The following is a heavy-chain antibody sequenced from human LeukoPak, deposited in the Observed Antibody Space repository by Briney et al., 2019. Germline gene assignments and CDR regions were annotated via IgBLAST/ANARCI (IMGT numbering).Heavy chain of an antibody. V-gene: IGHV3-11*06. CDR2: ISSSSSYT. Sequence: GGSPRLSCAASGFTFSDYYMSWIRQAPGKGLEWVSYISSSSSYTNYADSVEGRFTISRDNAKNSLYLQMNSLRAEDTAVYYCARTPRYCSGGSCFDYWGQGTLVTVSS. D-gene: IGHD2-15*01. CDR3: ARTPRYCSGGSCFDY. CDR1: GFTFSDYY. J-gene: IGHJ4*02.